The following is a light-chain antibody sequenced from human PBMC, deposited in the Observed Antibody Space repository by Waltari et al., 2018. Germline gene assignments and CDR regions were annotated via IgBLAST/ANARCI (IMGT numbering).Light chain of an antibody. CDR3: QQYNIYPWT. V-gene: IGKV1-5*03. J-gene: IGKJ1*01. Sequence: DIQMTQSPSTLSASVGDRVTITCRASQSISSWLAWYQQKPGKAPKSLIYKASNLESGVPSRFSGSGSGTEFTLTISSLQPDDFATYYCQQYNIYPWTFGQGTKVEIK. CDR1: QSISSW. CDR2: KAS.